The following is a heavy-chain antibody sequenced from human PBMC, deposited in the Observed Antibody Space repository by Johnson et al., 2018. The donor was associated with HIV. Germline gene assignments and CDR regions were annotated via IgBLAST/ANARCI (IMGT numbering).Heavy chain of an antibody. CDR1: GFTFDDYA. Sequence: VQLVESGGGLVQPGRSLRLSCAASGFTFDDYAMSWVRQAPGKGPEWVSALIPSGGGTYYADSVKGRFTISRDNSKNTLYLQMNSLRAEDTAVYYCARSDITLVRGGAFEIWGQGTMVTVSS. CDR2: LIPSGGGT. J-gene: IGHJ3*02. D-gene: IGHD3-10*01. CDR3: ARSDITLVRGGAFEI. V-gene: IGHV3-23*04.